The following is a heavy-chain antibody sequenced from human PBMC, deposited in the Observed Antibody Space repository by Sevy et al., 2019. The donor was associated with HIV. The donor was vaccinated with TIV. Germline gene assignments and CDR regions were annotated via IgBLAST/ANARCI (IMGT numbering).Heavy chain of an antibody. CDR3: ARAVRNPHEGTFDY. J-gene: IGHJ4*02. CDR2: IYYSGST. D-gene: IGHD1-1*01. CDR1: DGSISSGGYY. Sequence: SETLSLTCTVSDGSISSGGYYWSWIRQHPGKGLEWIGYIYYSGSTYYNPSLKSRVTISVDTSKNQFSLKLSSVTAADTAVYYCARAVRNPHEGTFDYWGQGTLVTVSS. V-gene: IGHV4-31*03.